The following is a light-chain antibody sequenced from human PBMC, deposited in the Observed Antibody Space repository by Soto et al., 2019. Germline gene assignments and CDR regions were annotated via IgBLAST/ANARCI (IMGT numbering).Light chain of an antibody. V-gene: IGKV1-5*03. CDR1: QTISSW. Sequence: DIQMTQSPSTLSGSVGDRFTITCRASQTISSWLAWYQQKPGKAPKLLIYKASTLKSGVPSRFSGSGSGTEFTLTISSLQPEDFATYYCQQSYTTPYTFGQGTQLEIK. J-gene: IGKJ2*01. CDR2: KAS. CDR3: QQSYTTPYT.